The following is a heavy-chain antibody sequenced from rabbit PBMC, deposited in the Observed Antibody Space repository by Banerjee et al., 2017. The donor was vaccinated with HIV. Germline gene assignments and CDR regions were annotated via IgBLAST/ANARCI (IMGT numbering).Heavy chain of an antibody. Sequence: QEQLEESGGDLGKPEGSLTLTCTVTGFSFRNGYVMCWVRQAPGKGLEWLACINTSSGTTVYASWAKGRFATSKTASTTVSLQMTSLSAAATATYFCARDLTGVIGLNFILWGPGTLVTVS. D-gene: IGHD1-1*01. V-gene: IGHV1S45*01. J-gene: IGHJ4*01. CDR2: INTSSGTT. CDR3: ARDLTGVIGLNFIL. CDR1: GFSFRNGYV.